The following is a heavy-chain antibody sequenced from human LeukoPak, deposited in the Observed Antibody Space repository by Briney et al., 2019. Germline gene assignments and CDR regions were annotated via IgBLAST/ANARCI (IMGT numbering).Heavy chain of an antibody. J-gene: IGHJ6*03. CDR2: INWNGGST. Sequence: GGSLRLSCAASGFTFDDYGMSWVRHAPGKGLEWVSGINWNGGSTGYADSVKGRFTISRDNAKNSLYLQMNSLRAEDTALYYCARAGGVVVRYYYYYMDVWGKGTTVTVSS. CDR3: ARAGGVVVRYYYYYMDV. V-gene: IGHV3-20*04. CDR1: GFTFDDYG. D-gene: IGHD2-15*01.